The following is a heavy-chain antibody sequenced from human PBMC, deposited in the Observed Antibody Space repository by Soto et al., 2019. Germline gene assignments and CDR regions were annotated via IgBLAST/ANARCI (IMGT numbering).Heavy chain of an antibody. D-gene: IGHD3-10*01. Sequence: EVQLVESGGGLVQPGGSLRLSCAGSGFTFTYWMHWVRQAPGKGLVWVSRISGDGSTINYADSVKGRFTISRDNAKNTXXXXXXXXXXXXXXVYYCARXGSYRFDY. CDR1: GFTFTYW. CDR2: ISGDGSTI. CDR3: ARXGSYRFDY. J-gene: IGHJ4*01. V-gene: IGHV3-74*01.